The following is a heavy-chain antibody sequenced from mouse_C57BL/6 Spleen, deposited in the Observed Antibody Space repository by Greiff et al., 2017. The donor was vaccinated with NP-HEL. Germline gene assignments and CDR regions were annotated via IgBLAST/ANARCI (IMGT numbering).Heavy chain of an antibody. CDR3: ARPGSSYWYFDV. J-gene: IGHJ1*03. D-gene: IGHD1-1*01. V-gene: IGHV1-50*01. CDR1: GYTFTSYW. CDR2: IDPSDSYP. Sequence: VQLPQPGAELVKPGASVKLSCKASGYTFTSYWMQWVKQRPGQGLWWIGEIDPSDSYPNYNQKFKGKATLTVDTSSSTAYMQLSSLTSEDSAVYYCARPGSSYWYFDVWGTGTTVTVSS.